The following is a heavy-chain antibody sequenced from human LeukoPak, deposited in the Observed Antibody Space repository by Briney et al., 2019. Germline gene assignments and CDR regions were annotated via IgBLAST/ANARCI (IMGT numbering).Heavy chain of an antibody. D-gene: IGHD2-8*01. CDR2: IGGTGET. J-gene: IGHJ3*02. CDR1: GFTFSEFA. V-gene: IGHV3-23*01. Sequence: GGSLRLSGAASGFTFSEFAMSWVRQAPGKGLEWVAVIGGTGETYSTDSVKGRFTISRDNSKNTLSLQMNSLRPGDTAVYYCAKDSRSRNGKYDPFDIWGQGTMVTVSS. CDR3: AKDSRSRNGKYDPFDI.